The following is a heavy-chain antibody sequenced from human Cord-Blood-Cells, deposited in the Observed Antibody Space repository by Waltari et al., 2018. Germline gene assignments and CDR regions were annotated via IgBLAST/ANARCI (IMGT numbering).Heavy chain of an antibody. J-gene: IGHJ4*02. Sequence: QGQLVESGGGVVQPGRSLRLSCAASCFTFSSYGMHWVRQAPGKGLEWVAVISYDGSNKYYADSVKGRFTISRDNFKNTLYLQMNSLRAEDTAVYYCAKARWFRELFDYWGQGTLVTVSS. V-gene: IGHV3-30*18. CDR1: CFTFSSYG. D-gene: IGHD3-10*01. CDR3: AKARWFRELFDY. CDR2: ISYDGSNK.